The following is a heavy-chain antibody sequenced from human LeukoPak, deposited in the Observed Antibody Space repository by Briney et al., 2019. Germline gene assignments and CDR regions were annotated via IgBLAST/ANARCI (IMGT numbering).Heavy chain of an antibody. CDR2: ISXXXSNK. Sequence: GRSLRLSCAASGFTFXSXXXXXVXRXPGXXLXGXVVISXXXSNKYXADSGEGRFTIARDNSKITLYMQMNSLRAEDTAVYYCAREGGRTYYDYVWGSYHMDYWGQGTLVTVSS. D-gene: IGHD3-16*02. J-gene: IGHJ4*02. V-gene: IGHV3-30-3*01. CDR3: AREGGRTYYDYVWGSYHMDY. CDR1: GFTFXSXX.